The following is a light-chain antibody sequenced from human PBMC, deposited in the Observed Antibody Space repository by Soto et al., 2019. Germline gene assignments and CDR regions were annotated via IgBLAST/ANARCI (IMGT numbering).Light chain of an antibody. Sequence: SYELTQPPSVSVAPGQTARITCGGNNIGSKSVQWYQQKPGQAPVLVVYDDSDRPSGIPERFSGSNSGNTVTLTISRVEGGDEADYYCQVWDSSSDHPYVFGTGTKLTVL. V-gene: IGLV3-21*02. J-gene: IGLJ1*01. CDR2: DDS. CDR1: NIGSKS. CDR3: QVWDSSSDHPYV.